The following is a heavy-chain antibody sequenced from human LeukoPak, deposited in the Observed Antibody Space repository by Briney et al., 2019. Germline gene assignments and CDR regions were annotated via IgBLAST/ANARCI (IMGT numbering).Heavy chain of an antibody. J-gene: IGHJ4*02. CDR2: IYSGGST. D-gene: IGHD3-10*01. Sequence: GGSLRLSCAASGFTVSSNYMSWVRQAPGKGLEWVSVIYSGGSTYYADSVKGRSTISRDNSKNTLYLQMNSLRAEDTAVYYCARDYRYYYGSGSYYYWGQGTLVTVSS. CDR1: GFTVSSNY. CDR3: ARDYRYYYGSGSYYY. V-gene: IGHV3-66*01.